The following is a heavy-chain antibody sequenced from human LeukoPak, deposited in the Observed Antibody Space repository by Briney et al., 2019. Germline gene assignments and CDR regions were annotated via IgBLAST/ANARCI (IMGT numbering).Heavy chain of an antibody. CDR3: ARAGTNLGDYDY. Sequence: SETLSPTCTVSGYSISSGHYWAWIRQSPEEGLECIATMFHSGSTYYNPSLKSRVTTSVDTSKNEFSLNLSSVTAADTAVYYCARAGTNLGDYDYWGQGALVTVSS. CDR2: MFHSGST. V-gene: IGHV4-38-2*02. J-gene: IGHJ4*02. D-gene: IGHD4-17*01. CDR1: GYSISSGHY.